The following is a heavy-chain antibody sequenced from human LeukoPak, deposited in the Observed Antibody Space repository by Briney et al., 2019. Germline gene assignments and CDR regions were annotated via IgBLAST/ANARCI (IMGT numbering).Heavy chain of an antibody. J-gene: IGHJ4*02. V-gene: IGHV4-34*01. Sequence: SETLSLTCAVYGGSFSGYYWSWICQPPGKGLEWIGEINHSGSTNYNPSLKSRVTISVDTSKNQFSLKLSSVTAADTAVYYCASVSYDSSGYYSGAFDYWGQGTLVTVSS. CDR1: GGSFSGYY. D-gene: IGHD3-22*01. CDR3: ASVSYDSSGYYSGAFDY. CDR2: INHSGST.